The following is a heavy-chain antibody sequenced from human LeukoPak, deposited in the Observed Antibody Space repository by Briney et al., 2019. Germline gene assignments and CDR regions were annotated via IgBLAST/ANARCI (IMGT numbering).Heavy chain of an antibody. V-gene: IGHV4-30-4*01. CDR3: ARPYYYDSRIDP. CDR1: GGSFSSGDYS. CDR2: MYYSGST. J-gene: IGHJ5*02. D-gene: IGHD3-22*01. Sequence: PSQTLSLTCTVSGGSFSSGDYSWSWIRQPPGKGLEWIAYMYYSGSTYYNPSLKSRVTMSADTSKNQLSLKLSSVTAADTAVYYCARPYYYDSRIDPWGQGILVTVCS.